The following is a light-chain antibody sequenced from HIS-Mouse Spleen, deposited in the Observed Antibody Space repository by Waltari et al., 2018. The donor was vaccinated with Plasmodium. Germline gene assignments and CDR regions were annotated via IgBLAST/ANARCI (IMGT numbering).Light chain of an antibody. CDR2: QDS. J-gene: IGLJ2*01. CDR3: QAWDSSTVV. CDR1: KLGDKY. Sequence: SYELTQQPSVSVSPGQTARITCSGEKLGDKYACWYQQKPGQSPVMVIYQDSKQPSGITERFSGSNSGTTAPLTISGTQAMDEADYYCQAWDSSTVVFGGGTKLTVL. V-gene: IGLV3-1*01.